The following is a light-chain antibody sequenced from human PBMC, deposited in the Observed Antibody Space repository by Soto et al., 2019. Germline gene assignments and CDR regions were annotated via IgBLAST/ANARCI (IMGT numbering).Light chain of an antibody. CDR1: QSISSW. Sequence: DIQMTQSPSTLSASVGDRVTITCRASQSISSWLAWYHQKPGKAPKLLIYKASSLESGVPSRFSGRGSVTEFTPTISCWQPDDFADYYFQQYNSYPWTFGQGTKVDIK. V-gene: IGKV1-5*03. CDR3: QQYNSYPWT. CDR2: KAS. J-gene: IGKJ1*01.